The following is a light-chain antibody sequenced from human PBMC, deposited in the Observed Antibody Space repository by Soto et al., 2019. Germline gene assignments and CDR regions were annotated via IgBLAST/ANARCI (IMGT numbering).Light chain of an antibody. CDR3: QQYYSYPYS. CDR1: QIIGSS. J-gene: IGKJ2*01. V-gene: IGKV1-5*01. Sequence: DIQMTQSPSTLSASVGDRVTITCRASQIIGSSLAWYQQKPGKAPKLLIYDASTLHSGVPSRFSVSESVTEFTLTISSLQPDDSVTYYDQQYYSYPYSFGQGTKLEIK. CDR2: DAS.